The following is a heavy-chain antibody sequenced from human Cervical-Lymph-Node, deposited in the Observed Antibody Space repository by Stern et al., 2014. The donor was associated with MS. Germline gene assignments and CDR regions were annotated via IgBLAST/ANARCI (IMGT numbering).Heavy chain of an antibody. Sequence: VQLVESGPGLVKPSQTLSLTCTVSGGSISSSGYYWSWIRQPADKGLEWIGRIHDSGSTYYNPSLKSRVTLSMDPAQNPFSLKLPSVTAADTAVYYCATTRWDLFTWNWFDPWGQGTLVTVSS. D-gene: IGHD1-26*01. CDR1: GGSISSSGYY. V-gene: IGHV4-61*02. CDR3: ATTRWDLFTWNWFDP. J-gene: IGHJ5*02. CDR2: IHDSGST.